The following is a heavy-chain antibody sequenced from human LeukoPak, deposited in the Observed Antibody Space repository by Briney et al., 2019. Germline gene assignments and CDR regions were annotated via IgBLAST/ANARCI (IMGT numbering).Heavy chain of an antibody. CDR3: ARKSVAVRDAFDI. V-gene: IGHV4-4*07. CDR2: IYTSGST. D-gene: IGHD6-19*01. Sequence: SETLSLTCTVSGGSISSCYWSWIRQPAGKGLEWIGRIYTSGSTNYNPSLKSRVTISVDTSKNQFSLKLNSVTAADTAVYYCARKSVAVRDAFDIWGQGTMVTVSS. CDR1: GGSISSCY. J-gene: IGHJ3*02.